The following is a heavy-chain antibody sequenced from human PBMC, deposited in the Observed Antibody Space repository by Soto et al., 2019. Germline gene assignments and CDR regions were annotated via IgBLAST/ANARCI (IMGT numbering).Heavy chain of an antibody. CDR3: AKDRPLLTQNCLDVH. J-gene: IGHJ4*01. CDR2: ISDYNNYK. Sequence: QIQLVQSGAEVKKPGASVKVSCKASGYTFTDHGISWVRQAPGKGVEWMGWISDYNNYKAYAQKFQGRVTMTTDKYTNTAYMEMRSLTSDDTAVYYCAKDRPLLTQNCLDVHGGHGTLVTVSP. D-gene: IGHD2-21*01. V-gene: IGHV1-18*01. CDR1: GYTFTDHG.